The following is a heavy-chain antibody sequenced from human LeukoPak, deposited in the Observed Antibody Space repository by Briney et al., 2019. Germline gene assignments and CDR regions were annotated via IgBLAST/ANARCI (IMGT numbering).Heavy chain of an antibody. CDR1: GLSFTTSS. J-gene: IGHJ3*02. D-gene: IGHD3-10*01. CDR2: ISSSGTYI. Sequence: GGSLRLSCAASGLSFTTSSMNWVRQAPGKGLEWVSAISSSGTYIYYADSVKGRFTISRDNAKNSLYLQMNSLRAEDTAIYYCARDSYWLGGSIGALDIRGQGTMVTVSS. V-gene: IGHV3-21*06. CDR3: ARDSYWLGGSIGALDI.